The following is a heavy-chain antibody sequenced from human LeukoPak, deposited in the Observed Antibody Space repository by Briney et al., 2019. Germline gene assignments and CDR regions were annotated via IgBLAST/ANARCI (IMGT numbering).Heavy chain of an antibody. Sequence: SQTLSLTCAISGDSVSNDNYAWNWIRQSPSRSLEWLGRTYYRSQWHNDYARSVMSRISVDPDTSKNQFSLHLDSVTPDDTAVYYCAGGYAFDVWGQGTMVTVFS. CDR3: AGGYAFDV. CDR2: TYYRSQWHN. J-gene: IGHJ3*01. V-gene: IGHV6-1*01. CDR1: GDSVSNDNYA.